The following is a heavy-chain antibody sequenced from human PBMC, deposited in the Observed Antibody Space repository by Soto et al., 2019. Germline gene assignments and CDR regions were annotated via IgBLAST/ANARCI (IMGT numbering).Heavy chain of an antibody. J-gene: IGHJ4*02. D-gene: IGHD6-19*01. CDR1: GFTFSSYA. Sequence: EVQLLESGGGLVQPGGSLRLSCAASGFTFSSYAMSWVRQAPGKGLEWVSAISGSGGSTYYADSVKGRFTTSRDNSKNTLYLQMNSLRAEDTAVYYCAKYSSGWYHPFDYWGQGTLVTVSS. V-gene: IGHV3-23*01. CDR2: ISGSGGST. CDR3: AKYSSGWYHPFDY.